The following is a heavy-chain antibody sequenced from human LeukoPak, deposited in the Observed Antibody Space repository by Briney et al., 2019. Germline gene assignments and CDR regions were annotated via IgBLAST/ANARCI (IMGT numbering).Heavy chain of an antibody. CDR1: GGTFNTYA. CDR3: ASGRGKYDFWGGYSPTINYYSRDV. Sequence: SLKLSCTVSGGTFNTYAISWVRQAPGPGLESMGGFVTIFGTPDPAQTFPGRVTITTAESPGTAYMHLSSLRFEDMAVDCCASGRGKYDFWGGYSPTINYYSRDVWGKGTTVTVSS. D-gene: IGHD3-3*01. J-gene: IGHJ6*03. V-gene: IGHV1-69*05. CDR2: FVTIFGTP.